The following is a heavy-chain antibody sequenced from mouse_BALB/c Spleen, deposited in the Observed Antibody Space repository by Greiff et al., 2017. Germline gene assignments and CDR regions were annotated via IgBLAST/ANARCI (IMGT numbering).Heavy chain of an antibody. J-gene: IGHJ3*01. D-gene: IGHD2-3*01. CDR3: ARDGYYPPFAY. Sequence: EVKLMESGGGLVQPGGSLRLSCATSGFTFTDYYMSWVRQPPGKALEWLGFIRNKANGYTTEYSASVKGRFTISRDNSQSILYLQMNTLRAEDSATYYCARDGYYPPFAYWGQGTLVTVSA. CDR1: GFTFTDYY. CDR2: IRNKANGYTT. V-gene: IGHV7-3*02.